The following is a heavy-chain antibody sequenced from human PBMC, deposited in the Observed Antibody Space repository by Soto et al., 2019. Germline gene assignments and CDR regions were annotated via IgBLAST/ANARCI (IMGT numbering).Heavy chain of an antibody. Sequence: PSETLSLTCTVSGGSISSSSYYWGWIRQPPGKGLEWIGSIYYSGSTYYNPSLKSRVTISVDTSKNQFSLKLSSVTAADTAVYYCARPIGIEENWFDPWGQGTLVTVSS. V-gene: IGHV4-39*01. D-gene: IGHD1-26*01. J-gene: IGHJ5*02. CDR2: IYYSGST. CDR1: GGSISSSSYY. CDR3: ARPIGIEENWFDP.